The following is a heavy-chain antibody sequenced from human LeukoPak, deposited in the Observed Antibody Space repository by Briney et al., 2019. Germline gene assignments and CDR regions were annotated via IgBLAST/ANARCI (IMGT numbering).Heavy chain of an antibody. D-gene: IGHD3-22*01. CDR2: ISYDGSNK. CDR3: ASVVYYDSSGYAFDY. CDR1: GFTFRSYA. Sequence: GGSLRLSCAASGFTFRSYAMHWVRQAPGKGLEWVAVISYDGSNKYYADSVKGRFTISRDNSKNTLYLQMNSLRAEDTAVYYCASVVYYDSSGYAFDYWGQGTLVTVSS. V-gene: IGHV3-30-3*01. J-gene: IGHJ4*02.